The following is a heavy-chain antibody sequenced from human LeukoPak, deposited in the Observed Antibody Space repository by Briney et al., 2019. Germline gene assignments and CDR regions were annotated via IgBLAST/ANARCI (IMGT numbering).Heavy chain of an antibody. Sequence: SETLSLTCPVSGGSISISGFYWNWIRQLPGKGLEWIGYTYNSGNTYYNPSFGSRVTISTDTSMNQFFLKSHSVTAADTAVYYCARSSGWRDAFDFWGRGTMVTVSS. V-gene: IGHV4-31*03. CDR2: TYNSGNT. D-gene: IGHD6-19*01. CDR1: GGSISISGFY. CDR3: ARSSGWRDAFDF. J-gene: IGHJ3*01.